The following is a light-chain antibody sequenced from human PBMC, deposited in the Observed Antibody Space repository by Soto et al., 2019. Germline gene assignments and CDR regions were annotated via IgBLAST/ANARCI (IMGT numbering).Light chain of an antibody. J-gene: IGKJ1*01. CDR2: KAS. V-gene: IGKV1-5*03. CDR1: QSITNR. CDR3: QQYNSYPWT. Sequence: DIQVTQSPSTLSANVGDRVTITCRASQSITNRLAWYQQKPGEAPKLLIYKASTLKSGVPSTFSGSGSGTEFTLTISSLQPGDFATYYCQQYNSYPWTFGQGTKVDI.